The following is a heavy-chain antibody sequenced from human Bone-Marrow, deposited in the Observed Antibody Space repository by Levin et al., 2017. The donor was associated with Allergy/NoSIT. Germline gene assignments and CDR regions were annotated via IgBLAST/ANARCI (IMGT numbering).Heavy chain of an antibody. CDR2: IWHDGTNT. Sequence: GESLKISCAASGFTFSNYGMNWVRQAPGKGLEWVAVIWHDGTNTYYGDSVMGRFTISRDNSKNTLYLQMHSLRAEDTAVYYCAREGEEGNDYLDLWGQGALVTVSS. J-gene: IGHJ4*02. D-gene: IGHD3-16*01. CDR1: GFTFSNYG. V-gene: IGHV3-33*01. CDR3: AREGEEGNDYLDL.